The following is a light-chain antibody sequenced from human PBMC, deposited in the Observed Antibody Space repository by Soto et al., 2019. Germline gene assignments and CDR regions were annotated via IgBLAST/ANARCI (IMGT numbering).Light chain of an antibody. CDR2: KAS. V-gene: IGKV1-5*03. J-gene: IGKJ1*01. CDR3: QRCGSSPRWT. CDR1: QTISSW. Sequence: DIQMTQSPSTLSGSVGDRVTITCRASQTISSWLAWYQQKPGKAPKLLIYKASTLKSGVPSRFSGSGSGTDFTLTISRLEPEDFAVYYCQRCGSSPRWTFGQGTKVAI.